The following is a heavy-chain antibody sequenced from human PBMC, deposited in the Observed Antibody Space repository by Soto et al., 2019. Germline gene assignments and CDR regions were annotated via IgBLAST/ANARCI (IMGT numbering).Heavy chain of an antibody. CDR3: ARGSGPEADYYYYYGMDV. CDR2: IYYSGST. D-gene: IGHD3-10*01. V-gene: IGHV4-59*01. CDR1: GGSISSYY. Sequence: PSETLSLTCTVSGGSISSYYWSWIRQPPGKGLGWIGYIYYSGSTNYNPSLKSRVTISVDTSKNQFSLKLSSVTAADTAVYYCARGSGPEADYYYYYGMDVWGQGTTVTVSS. J-gene: IGHJ6*02.